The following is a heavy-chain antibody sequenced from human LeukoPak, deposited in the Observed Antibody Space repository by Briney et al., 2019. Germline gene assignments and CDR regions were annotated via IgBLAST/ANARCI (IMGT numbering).Heavy chain of an antibody. CDR1: GFTFSSNA. J-gene: IGHJ4*02. CDR3: ARDRHRYNYDSSGYPPY. CDR2: ISYDGSNK. Sequence: GGSLRLSCAASGFTFSSNAMHWVRQAPGKGLEWVAIISYDGSNKYYADSVKGRFTISRDKSKNTLYLQMNSLRGEDTAVYYCARDRHRYNYDSSGYPPYWGQGTLVTVSS. D-gene: IGHD3-22*01. V-gene: IGHV3-30*04.